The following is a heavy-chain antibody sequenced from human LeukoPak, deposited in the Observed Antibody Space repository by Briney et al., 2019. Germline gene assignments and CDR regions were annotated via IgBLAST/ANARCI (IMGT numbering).Heavy chain of an antibody. V-gene: IGHV4-59*01. CDR3: ARDDCSSTSCYFRWFDP. CDR1: GGSISSYY. Sequence: PSETLSLTCTASGGSISSYYWRWIRQPPGKGLEWIGYIYYSGSTNYNPSLKSRVTISVDTSKNQFSLKLSSVTAADTAVYYCARDDCSSTSCYFRWFDPWGQGTLVTVSS. J-gene: IGHJ5*02. D-gene: IGHD2-2*01. CDR2: IYYSGST.